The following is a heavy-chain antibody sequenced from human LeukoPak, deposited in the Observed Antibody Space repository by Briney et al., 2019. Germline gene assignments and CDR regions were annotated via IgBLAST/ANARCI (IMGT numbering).Heavy chain of an antibody. Sequence: PSETLSLTCTVSGGSISSYYWSWIRQPPGKGLESIGYIYYSGSTNYNPSLKSRVTISVDTSKNQFSLKLSSVTAADTAVYYCARVEYQLLFRWFDPWGQGTLVTVSS. CDR3: ARVEYQLLFRWFDP. CDR2: IYYSGST. CDR1: GGSISSYY. V-gene: IGHV4-59*01. J-gene: IGHJ5*02. D-gene: IGHD2-2*01.